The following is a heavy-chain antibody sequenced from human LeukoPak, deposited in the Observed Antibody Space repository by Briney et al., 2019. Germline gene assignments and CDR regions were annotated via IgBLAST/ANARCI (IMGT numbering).Heavy chain of an antibody. CDR2: IIPIFGTA. D-gene: IGHD3-22*01. CDR1: GGPFRSYA. V-gene: IGHV1-69*01. Sequence: SVKVSFKASGGPFRSYAISWVRPAPGQGLGWMGGIIPIFGTANYAQKFQGRVTITADESTSTAYMELSSLRSEDTAVYYCADITMTVAGRDYWGQGTLVTVPS. J-gene: IGHJ4*02. CDR3: ADITMTVAGRDY.